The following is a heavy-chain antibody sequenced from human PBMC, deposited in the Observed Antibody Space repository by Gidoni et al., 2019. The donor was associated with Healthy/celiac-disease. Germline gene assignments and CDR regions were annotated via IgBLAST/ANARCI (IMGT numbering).Heavy chain of an antibody. Sequence: QVQLVQSGAEVKKPGASVKVSCKASGYTFTSYYMHWVRQAPGQGLEWMGIINPSGGSTSYAQKFQGRVTMTRDTSTSTVYMELSSLRSEDTAVYYCARGRDRGHNSNYGGGWFDPWGQGTLVTVSS. V-gene: IGHV1-46*01. D-gene: IGHD4-4*01. CDR2: INPSGGST. CDR1: GYTFTSYY. CDR3: ARGRDRGHNSNYGGGWFDP. J-gene: IGHJ5*02.